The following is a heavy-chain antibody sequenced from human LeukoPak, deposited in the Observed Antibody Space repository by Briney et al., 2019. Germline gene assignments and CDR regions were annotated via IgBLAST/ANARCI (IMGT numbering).Heavy chain of an antibody. CDR3: ALAYSYGIYYFDY. J-gene: IGHJ4*02. V-gene: IGHV5-51*01. CDR2: IYPGDSET. CDR1: GYSFISYW. D-gene: IGHD5-18*01. Sequence: GESLKISCKASGYSFISYWIGWVRQMPGKGLEWMGIIYPGDSETRYSPSFQGQVTISADKSISTAYLQWSSLKASDTAMYYCALAYSYGIYYFDYWGQGTLVTVSS.